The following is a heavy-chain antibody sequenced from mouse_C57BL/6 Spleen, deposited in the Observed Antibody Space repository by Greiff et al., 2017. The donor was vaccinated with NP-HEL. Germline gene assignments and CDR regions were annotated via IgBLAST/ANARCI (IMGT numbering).Heavy chain of an antibody. J-gene: IGHJ4*01. CDR2: IWSGGST. CDR1: GFSLTSYG. CDR3: ARNRSPGYYGSSLYAMDY. D-gene: IGHD1-1*01. Sequence: VHLVESGPGLVQPSQSLSITCTVSGFSLTSYGVHWVRQSPGKGLEWLGVIWSGGSTDYNAAFISRLSISKDNSKSQVFFKMNSLQADDTAIYYCARNRSPGYYGSSLYAMDYWGQGTSVTVSS. V-gene: IGHV2-2*01.